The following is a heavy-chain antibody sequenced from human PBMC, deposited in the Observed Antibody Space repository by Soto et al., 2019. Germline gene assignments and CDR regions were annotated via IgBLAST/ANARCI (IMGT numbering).Heavy chain of an antibody. J-gene: IGHJ4*02. CDR3: ARKFAPEFFDS. CDR1: GYTFSTYW. V-gene: IGHV5-51*01. Sequence: GESLKISCKGSGYTFSTYWIAWVRQMSGKGLEWMGIIYPGDSDTKYSPAFQGQVTISADKSINTAYLQWTSLEASDTAMYYCARKFAPEFFDSWGQGTLVTVSS. CDR2: IYPGDSDT. D-gene: IGHD3-10*01.